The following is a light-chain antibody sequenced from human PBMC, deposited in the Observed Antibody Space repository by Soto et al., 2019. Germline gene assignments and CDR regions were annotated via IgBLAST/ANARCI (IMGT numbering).Light chain of an antibody. V-gene: IGKV3-11*01. CDR1: QSVSSY. Sequence: EIVLTQSPATLSLSPGERATLSCRASQSVSSYLAWYQQKPGQAPGLLIYDASNRATGIPARFSGSGSGTDFTLTISSLEPEDFAVYYCQQRSTWPITFGQGTRLEIK. CDR2: DAS. J-gene: IGKJ5*01. CDR3: QQRSTWPIT.